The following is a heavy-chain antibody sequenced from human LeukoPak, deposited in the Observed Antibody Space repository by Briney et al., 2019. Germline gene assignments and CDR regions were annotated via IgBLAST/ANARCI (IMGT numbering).Heavy chain of an antibody. CDR3: ARVAYGDLLWYFDY. D-gene: IGHD4-17*01. Sequence: HPSETLSHTCTVSGGSISSGGYYWSWIRQHPGKGLEWIGYIYYSGSTYYNPSLKSRVTISVDTSKNQFSLKLSSVTAADTAVYYCARVAYGDLLWYFDYWGQGTLVTVSS. CDR1: GGSISSGGYY. CDR2: IYYSGST. J-gene: IGHJ4*02. V-gene: IGHV4-31*03.